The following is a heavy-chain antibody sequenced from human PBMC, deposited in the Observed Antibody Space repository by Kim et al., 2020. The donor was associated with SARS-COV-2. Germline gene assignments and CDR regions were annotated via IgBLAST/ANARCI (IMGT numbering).Heavy chain of an antibody. Sequence: SETLSLTCTVSGGSISSGGYYWSWIRQHPGKGLEWIGYIYYSGSTYYNPSLKSRVTISVDTSKNQFSLKLSSVTAADTAVYYCARDYPEGGYSNWYFDLWGRGTLVTVSS. CDR3: ARDYPEGGYSNWYFDL. D-gene: IGHD5-18*01. V-gene: IGHV4-31*03. CDR1: GGSISSGGYY. CDR2: IYYSGST. J-gene: IGHJ2*01.